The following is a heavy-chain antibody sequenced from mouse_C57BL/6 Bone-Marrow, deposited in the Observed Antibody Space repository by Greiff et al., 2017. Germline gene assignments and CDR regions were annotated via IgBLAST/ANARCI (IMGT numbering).Heavy chain of an antibody. CDR1: GYTFTSYW. V-gene: IGHV1-55*01. J-gene: IGHJ1*03. CDR2: IYPGSVST. D-gene: IGHD2-5*01. CDR3: VYSNYGYFDV. Sequence: QVQLQQPGAELVKPGASVKMSCKASGYTFTSYWITWVKQRPGQGLEWIGDIYPGSVSTNYNEKFKSKATLTVDTSSSTAYMQLSSLTSEDSAVYYCVYSNYGYFDVWGTGTTVTVSS.